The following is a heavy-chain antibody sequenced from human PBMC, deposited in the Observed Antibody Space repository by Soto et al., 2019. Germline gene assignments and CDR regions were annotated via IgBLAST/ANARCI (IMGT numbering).Heavy chain of an antibody. D-gene: IGHD5-12*01. Sequence: ASVKVSCKASVDTFNTYGISWVRQAPGQGLEWMGGIFPFIRSTKYAQKFQGRVTITADASTSTAYMELSSLRSDDTAVYYCARDGYSATYFDHWGKGTLVTVSS. V-gene: IGHV1-69*13. CDR3: ARDGYSATYFDH. CDR2: IFPFIRST. CDR1: VDTFNTYG. J-gene: IGHJ4*02.